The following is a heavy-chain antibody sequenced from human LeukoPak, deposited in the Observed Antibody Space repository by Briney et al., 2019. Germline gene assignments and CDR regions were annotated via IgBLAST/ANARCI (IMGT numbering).Heavy chain of an antibody. CDR3: ARASVAGEDIDY. V-gene: IGHV4-61*02. D-gene: IGHD2-15*01. CDR2: IYTSGST. CDR1: GGSISSGSYD. J-gene: IGHJ4*02. Sequence: KTSETLSLTCTVSGGSISSGSYDWSWIRQPAGKGLEWIGRIYTSGSTNYNPSLKSRVTISVDTSKNQFSLKLSSVTAADTAVYYCARASVAGEDIDYWGQGTLVTVSS.